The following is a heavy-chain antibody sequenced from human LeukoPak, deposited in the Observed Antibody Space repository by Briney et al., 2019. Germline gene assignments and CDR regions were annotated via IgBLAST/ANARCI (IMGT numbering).Heavy chain of an antibody. Sequence: GGSLRLSCAASGFTFSTYVMHWVRQAPGKGLEYASAISTNGDSTYYADSVKGRFTISRDNSKNTLLLQMGSLRADDMAVYYCARWGSISCYDYWGQGTLVTVSS. CDR3: ARWGSISCYDY. D-gene: IGHD2-15*01. CDR1: GFTFSTYV. J-gene: IGHJ4*02. CDR2: ISTNGDST. V-gene: IGHV3-64*02.